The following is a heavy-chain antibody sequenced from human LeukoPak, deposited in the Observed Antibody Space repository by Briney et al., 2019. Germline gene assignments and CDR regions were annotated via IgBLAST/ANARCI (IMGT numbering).Heavy chain of an antibody. V-gene: IGHV3-23*01. CDR1: GFTFSSYA. Sequence: GGSLRLSCAASGFTFSSYAMSWVRQAPGKGLEWVSAISGSGAGTYYADSVKGRFTISRDNSKNTLYLQMNSLRAEDTAVYYCARAPRSWGFDYWGQGTLVTVSS. D-gene: IGHD7-27*01. CDR2: ISGSGAGT. J-gene: IGHJ4*02. CDR3: ARAPRSWGFDY.